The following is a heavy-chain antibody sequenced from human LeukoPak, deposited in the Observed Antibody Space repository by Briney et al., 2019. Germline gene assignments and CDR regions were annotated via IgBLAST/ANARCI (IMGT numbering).Heavy chain of an antibody. D-gene: IGHD6-19*01. CDR1: GSSFTSYW. Sequence: GASLQISCKGSGSSFTSYWIGWVRQLPGKGLEWMGIIYPGDSNTRYSPSFQGQVTISADKSISTAYLLWSSLKASDTAMYYCVRRGIEVAGIDKWGQGTLVTVSS. V-gene: IGHV5-51*01. J-gene: IGHJ4*02. CDR2: IYPGDSNT. CDR3: VRRGIEVAGIDK.